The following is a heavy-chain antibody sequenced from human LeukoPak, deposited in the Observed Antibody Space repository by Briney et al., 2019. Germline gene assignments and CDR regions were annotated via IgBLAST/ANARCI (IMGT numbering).Heavy chain of an antibody. V-gene: IGHV4-39*07. D-gene: IGHD3-22*01. CDR1: GGSISSSSYY. J-gene: IGHJ3*02. CDR3: AREGYDSGAYFAFDI. CDR2: IYYSGST. Sequence: SETLSLTCTVSGGSISSSSYYWGWIRQPPGKGLEWIGSIYYSGSTYYNPSLKSRVTISVDTSKNQFSLKLSSVTAADTAVYYCAREGYDSGAYFAFDIWGQGTLVTVSS.